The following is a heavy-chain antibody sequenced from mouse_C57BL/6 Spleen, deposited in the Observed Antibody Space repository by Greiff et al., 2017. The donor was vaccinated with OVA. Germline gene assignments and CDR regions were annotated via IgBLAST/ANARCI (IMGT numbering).Heavy chain of an antibody. V-gene: IGHV5-17*01. CDR2: ISSGSSTI. D-gene: IGHD4-1*01. CDR3: ARSGTGTGFDD. CDR1: GFTFSDYG. Sequence: EVKLMESGGGLVKPGGSLKLSCAASGFTFSDYGMHWVRQAPEKGLEWVAYISSGSSTIYYADTVKGRFTISRDNAKNTLFLQMTSLRSEDTAMYYCARSGTGTGFDDWGQGTTLTVSS. J-gene: IGHJ2*01.